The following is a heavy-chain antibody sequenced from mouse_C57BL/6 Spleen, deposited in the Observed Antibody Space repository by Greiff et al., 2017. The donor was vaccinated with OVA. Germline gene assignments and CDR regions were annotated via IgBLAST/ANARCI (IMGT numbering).Heavy chain of an antibody. CDR1: GYTFTDYY. J-gene: IGHJ1*03. Sequence: VQLQQSGPELVKPGASVKISCKASGYTFTDYYMNWVKQSHGKSLEWIGDINPNNGGTSYNQKFKGKATLTVDKSSSTAYMALRSLTSEDSAVYYGARDGSSYDWYFDDWGTGTTVTVSS. CDR2: INPNNGGT. CDR3: ARDGSSYDWYFDD. D-gene: IGHD1-1*01. V-gene: IGHV1-26*01.